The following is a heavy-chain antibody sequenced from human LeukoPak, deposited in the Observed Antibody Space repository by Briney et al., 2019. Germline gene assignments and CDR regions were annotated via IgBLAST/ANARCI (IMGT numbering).Heavy chain of an antibody. CDR3: ARVKCSGGRCYPIYSYYYMDV. Sequence: ASETLSLTCTVSGGSISNYFWSWIRQPAGKGLEWIGRIYTTGRTDYNPSLKGRVTMSVDTSKNQFSLKLSSVTAADTAVYYCARVKCSGGRCYPIYSYYYMDVWGKGTTVTVSS. D-gene: IGHD2-15*01. CDR1: GGSISNYF. CDR2: IYTTGRT. J-gene: IGHJ6*03. V-gene: IGHV4-4*07.